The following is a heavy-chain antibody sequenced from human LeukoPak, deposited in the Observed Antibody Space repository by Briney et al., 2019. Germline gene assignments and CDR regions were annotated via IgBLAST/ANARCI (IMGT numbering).Heavy chain of an antibody. CDR3: TRDTGFGSATNYFDH. Sequence: PGGSLRLSCAASGFTFDDFAMHWVRQAPGKGLEWVSLISWEGQTTYYADSVRGRFTISRDNSKNSLYLQMNSLTTDDTAFYYCTRDTGFGSATNYFDHWGQGTLVSVSS. V-gene: IGHV3-43*01. D-gene: IGHD3-10*01. CDR2: ISWEGQTT. CDR1: GFTFDDFA. J-gene: IGHJ4*02.